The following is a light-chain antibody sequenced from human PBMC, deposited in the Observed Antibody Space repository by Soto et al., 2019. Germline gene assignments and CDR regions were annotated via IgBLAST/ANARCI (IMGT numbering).Light chain of an antibody. V-gene: IGKV1-5*01. CDR2: DAS. CDR1: QSISSW. CDR3: QQYNSYLYT. J-gene: IGKJ2*01. Sequence: DIQMTQSPSTLSGSVGDRVTITCRASQSISSWLAWYPQKPGKAPKLLIYDASSLESGVPSRFSGSGSGTEFTLTISSLQPDDFATYYCQQYNSYLYTFGQGTKLQIK.